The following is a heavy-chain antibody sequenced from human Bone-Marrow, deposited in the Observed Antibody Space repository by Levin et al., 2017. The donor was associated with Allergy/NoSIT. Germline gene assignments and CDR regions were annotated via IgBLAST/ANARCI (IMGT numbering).Heavy chain of an antibody. CDR1: GFTFSRYW. CDR2: ITSDGIST. D-gene: IGHD3-22*01. J-gene: IGHJ4*02. V-gene: IGHV3-74*01. CDR3: GRGDAYYSESSGDRY. Sequence: PGGSLRLSCAVSGFTFSRYWMHWVRQAPGKGLVWISRITSDGISTNYADSVKGRFTISRDNAKNTLYFQMNSLRAEDTAVYYCGRGDAYYSESSGDRYWGQGTLVTVSS.